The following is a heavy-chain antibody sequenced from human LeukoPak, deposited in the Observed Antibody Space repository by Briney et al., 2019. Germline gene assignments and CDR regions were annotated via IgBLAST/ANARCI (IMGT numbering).Heavy chain of an antibody. CDR3: ARHEFFLNYYDSSGYSNYFDY. D-gene: IGHD3-22*01. CDR2: IYYSGST. CDR1: GGSISSYY. J-gene: IGHJ4*02. Sequence: SETLSLTCTVSGGSISSYYWSWIRQPPGKGLEWIGYIYYSGSTNYNPSLKSRVTISVDTSKNQFSLKLSSVTAADTAVYYCARHEFFLNYYDSSGYSNYFDYWGQGTLVTVSS. V-gene: IGHV4-59*08.